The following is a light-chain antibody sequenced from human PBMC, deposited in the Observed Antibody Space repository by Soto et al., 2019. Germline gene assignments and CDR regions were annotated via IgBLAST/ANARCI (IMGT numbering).Light chain of an antibody. Sequence: QSVLTQPASVSGSPGQSITISCTGTSSDVGGYNYVSWYQQHPGKAPKLMIYEVSNRPSGVSNRFSGSKSGNTASLTISGLQAEDEADYYCSSYPSSQPYVFGTGTKSPS. CDR3: SSYPSSQPYV. J-gene: IGLJ1*01. CDR2: EVS. V-gene: IGLV2-14*01. CDR1: SSDVGGYNY.